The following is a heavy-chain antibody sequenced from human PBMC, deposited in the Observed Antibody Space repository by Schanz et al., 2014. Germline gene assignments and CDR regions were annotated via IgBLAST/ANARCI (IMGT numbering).Heavy chain of an antibody. Sequence: VQVVESGGGVVQPGRSLRLSCAASGFTFTNYAMTWVRQAPGKGLEWVSGISGSGGSAYDADPVKGRFTISRDNSKNTLYLQMNSLRAEDTAVYYCAKDHAGSDILTALGNWGQGTLVTVSS. CDR3: AKDHAGSDILTALGN. CDR1: GFTFTNYA. CDR2: ISGSGGSA. V-gene: IGHV3-23*04. J-gene: IGHJ4*02. D-gene: IGHD3-9*01.